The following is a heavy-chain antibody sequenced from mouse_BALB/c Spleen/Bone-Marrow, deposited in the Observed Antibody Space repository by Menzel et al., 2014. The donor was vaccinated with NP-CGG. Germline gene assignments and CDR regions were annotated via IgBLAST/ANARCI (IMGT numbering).Heavy chain of an antibody. D-gene: IGHD2-2*01. Sequence: SGPELVEPGASVKMSCKASGYTFTSYVMHWVKQKPGQGLEWIGNINPYNDGTKYNEKFKGKATLTSDKFSSTAYMELGSLTSEDSAVYYCARSLYGFDWYFDVWGAGTTVTVSS. CDR3: ARSLYGFDWYFDV. CDR1: GYTFTSYV. V-gene: IGHV1-14*01. J-gene: IGHJ1*01. CDR2: INPYNDGT.